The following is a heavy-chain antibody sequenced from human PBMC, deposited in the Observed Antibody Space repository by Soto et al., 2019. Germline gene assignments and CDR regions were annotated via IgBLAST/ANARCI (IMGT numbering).Heavy chain of an antibody. CDR3: ARVGIGGYYDY. J-gene: IGHJ4*02. V-gene: IGHV4-30-2*01. Sequence: SETLSLTCAISGGSISSGGYSWSWIRQPPGKDLEWIGYLYRSGSTYYNPSLKSRVTISVDRSKNQFSLKLSSVTAADTAVYYCARVGIGGYYDYWGQGTLVTVPS. CDR1: GGSISSGGYS. D-gene: IGHD3-16*01. CDR2: LYRSGST.